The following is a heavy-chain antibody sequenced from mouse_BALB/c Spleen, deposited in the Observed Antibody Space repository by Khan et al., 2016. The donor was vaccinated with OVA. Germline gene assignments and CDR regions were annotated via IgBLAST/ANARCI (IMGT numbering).Heavy chain of an antibody. V-gene: IGHV1-4*01. D-gene: IGHD2-14*01. CDR3: VRDGAYHRNDGWFAY. Sequence: VQVVESGAELARPGASVKMSCKASGYTFTSYTIHWIKLRPGQGLEWIGYINPSNGYTNYNQKFKDKATLTADKSSTTAYMELSSLTSDDSALYNCVRDGAYHRNDGWFAYWGQGTLVTVSA. CDR2: INPSNGYT. CDR1: GYTFTSYT. J-gene: IGHJ3*01.